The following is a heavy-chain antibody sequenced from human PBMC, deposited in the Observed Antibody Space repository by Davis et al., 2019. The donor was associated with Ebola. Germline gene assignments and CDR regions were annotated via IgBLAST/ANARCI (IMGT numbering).Heavy chain of an antibody. J-gene: IGHJ4*02. CDR2: ISYDGRNK. CDR3: ARGTHYAHDY. D-gene: IGHD2-2*01. V-gene: IGHV3-30*03. Sequence: PGGSLRLSCVASGFIFNSCGMHWVRQAPGTGLQWLAVISYDGRNKYYADSVKGRFTISRDNSNNTLYLEMTGLRAEDTAVYYCARGTHYAHDYWGQGTLVTVSS. CDR1: GFIFNSCG.